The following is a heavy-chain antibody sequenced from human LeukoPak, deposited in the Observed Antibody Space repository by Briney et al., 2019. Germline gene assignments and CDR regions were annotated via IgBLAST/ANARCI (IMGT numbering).Heavy chain of an antibody. CDR1: GYTFTSYG. D-gene: IGHD2-2*02. Sequence: SVKVSCKASGYTFTSYGISWVRQAPGQGLEWMGGIIPIFGTANYAQKFQGRVTITTDESTSTAYMELSSLRSEDTAVYYCARVPYGCSSTSCYRKRGAYYYYYMDVWGKGTTVTVSS. V-gene: IGHV1-69*05. J-gene: IGHJ6*03. CDR2: IIPIFGTA. CDR3: ARVPYGCSSTSCYRKRGAYYYYYMDV.